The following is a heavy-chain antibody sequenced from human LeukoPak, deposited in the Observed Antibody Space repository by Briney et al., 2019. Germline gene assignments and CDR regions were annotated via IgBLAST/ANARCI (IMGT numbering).Heavy chain of an antibody. D-gene: IGHD2-2*01. J-gene: IGHJ4*02. CDR1: GYTFSSYG. CDR2: ISVYNGNT. Sequence: WASVKVSCKASGYTFSSYGISWVRQAPGQGLEWMGWISVYNGNTNYAQKFRGRVTMTTDTSTSTAYMELRSLRSDDTAVYYCARNRYCSSTSCYWDYWSQGTLVTVSS. V-gene: IGHV1-18*01. CDR3: ARNRYCSSTSCYWDY.